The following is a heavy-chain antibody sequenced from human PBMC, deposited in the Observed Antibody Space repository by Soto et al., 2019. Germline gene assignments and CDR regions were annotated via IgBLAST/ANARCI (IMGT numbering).Heavy chain of an antibody. CDR2: INPDDSDT. D-gene: IGHD6-19*01. Sequence: EVQLVPSGAEVKKPGESLTISCKGSGYSFSNYWIGWVRQMPGKGLEWMGIINPDDSDTRYSPSFQGQVTISADKSSKIAFLQWSSLKASDTAMYFCARSFTAGTADDYWGQGTLVTVSS. CDR1: GYSFSNYW. V-gene: IGHV5-51*01. CDR3: ARSFTAGTADDY. J-gene: IGHJ4*02.